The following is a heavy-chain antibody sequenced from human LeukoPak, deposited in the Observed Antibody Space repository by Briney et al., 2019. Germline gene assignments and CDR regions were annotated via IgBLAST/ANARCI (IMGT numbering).Heavy chain of an antibody. Sequence: SETLSLTCNVSGYSISSGYYWGWIRQPPAKGLEWIGSIYHSGRTHYNPSLKSRVTISVDTSKNQFSLKLSSVTAADTAVYYCARADKYSSSSDFDYWGQGTLVTVSS. CDR1: GYSISSGYY. CDR3: ARADKYSSSSDFDY. CDR2: IYHSGRT. D-gene: IGHD6-6*01. V-gene: IGHV4-38-2*02. J-gene: IGHJ4*02.